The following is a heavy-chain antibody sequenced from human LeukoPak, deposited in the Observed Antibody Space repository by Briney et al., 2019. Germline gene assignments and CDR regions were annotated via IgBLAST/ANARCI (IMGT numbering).Heavy chain of an antibody. CDR3: ARGDSGWYSGH. CDR1: GFTFSNYG. J-gene: IGHJ4*02. D-gene: IGHD6-19*01. Sequence: GGSLRLSCAASGFTFSNYGIHWVRQAPGKGLEWVALISYDGSNTWYADSVKGRFTISRDNSKNTLYLQMTSLRAEDTAVYYCARGDSGWYSGHWGQGTLVTVSS. V-gene: IGHV3-30*04. CDR2: ISYDGSNT.